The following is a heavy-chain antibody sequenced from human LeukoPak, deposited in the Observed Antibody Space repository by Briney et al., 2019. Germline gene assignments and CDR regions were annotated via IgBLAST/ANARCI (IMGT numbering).Heavy chain of an antibody. V-gene: IGHV1-69*06. CDR2: IIPIFGTA. D-gene: IGHD6-19*01. J-gene: IGHJ4*02. Sequence: ASVKVSCKASGGTFSSYAISWVRQAPGQGLEWMGGIIPIFGTANYAQKFQGRVTITADTSTSTAYMELRSLRSDDTAVYYCARDRSIAVAGPFDYWGQGTLVTVSS. CDR3: ARDRSIAVAGPFDY. CDR1: GGTFSSYA.